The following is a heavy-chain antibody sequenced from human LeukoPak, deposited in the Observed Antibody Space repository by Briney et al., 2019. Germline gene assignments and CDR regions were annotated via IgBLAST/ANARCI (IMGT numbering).Heavy chain of an antibody. CDR2: IYPGDSDT. CDR3: ARHRDGSYLTSDY. J-gene: IGHJ4*02. D-gene: IGHD1-26*01. Sequence: ASVKISCKGSGYSFTNYWIGWVRQMPGKGLEWMGIIYPGDSDTRYSPSFQGQVTISADKSISTAYLQWSSLKASDTAMYYCARHRDGSYLTSDYWGQGTLVTVSS. CDR1: GYSFTNYW. V-gene: IGHV5-51*01.